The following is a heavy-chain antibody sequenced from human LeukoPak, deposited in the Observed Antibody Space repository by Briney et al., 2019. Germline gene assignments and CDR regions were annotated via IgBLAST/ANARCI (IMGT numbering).Heavy chain of an antibody. Sequence: GASVKVSCKAFGYTFTSNYMHWVRQAPGQGPEWMGVISPSGGSTTYAQKFQGRVTLARDMSTSTDYLGLSSLRSEDTAVYYCARDNSVRDEAWWFNPWGQGTLVTVSS. V-gene: IGHV1-46*01. CDR3: ARDNSVRDEAWWFNP. CDR1: GYTFTSNY. J-gene: IGHJ5*02. CDR2: ISPSGGST. D-gene: IGHD5-24*01.